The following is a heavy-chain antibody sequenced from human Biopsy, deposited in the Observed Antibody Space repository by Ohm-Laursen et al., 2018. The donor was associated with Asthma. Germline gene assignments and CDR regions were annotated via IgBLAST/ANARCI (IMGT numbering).Heavy chain of an antibody. J-gene: IGHJ6*02. D-gene: IGHD6-13*01. V-gene: IGHV4-39*01. CDR1: SGSGGYMRSGNYY. Sequence: TLSLTWSLSSGSGGYMRSGNYYWGWIRQPPGKGLEWIGSIYYSGTTYYNPSLESRVTVSADTSKNQFSLKLTSVTAADTAVYYCVRGSSSWHHGPFHYYYSLDVWGQGTTATVSS. CDR2: IYYSGTT. CDR3: VRGSSSWHHGPFHYYYSLDV.